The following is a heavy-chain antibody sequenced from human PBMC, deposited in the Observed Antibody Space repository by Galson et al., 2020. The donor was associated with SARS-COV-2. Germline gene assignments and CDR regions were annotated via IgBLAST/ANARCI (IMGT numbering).Heavy chain of an antibody. CDR2: IYYSGTT. Sequence: SETLSLTCTVSGDSITTTSYFWGWIRQPPGKGLEWIGTIYYSGTTYYNPSLRSRVTISVDTSTNQFSLKLNSVTAADTAVYYCARHGGTVTTRHWDLWGRGTLVTVSS. D-gene: IGHD4-17*01. CDR3: ARHGGTVTTRHWDL. CDR1: GDSITTTSYF. J-gene: IGHJ2*01. V-gene: IGHV4-39*01.